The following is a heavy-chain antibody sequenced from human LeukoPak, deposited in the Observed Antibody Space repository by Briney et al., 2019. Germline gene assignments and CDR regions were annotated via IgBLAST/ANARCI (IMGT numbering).Heavy chain of an antibody. CDR2: ISYYGSNK. Sequence: PGGSLSLLCAASGFTFSRYAMQWVRQAPGKGLEWVAVISYYGSNKYYADSVKGRFTISRDNSKNTLYLQMNSLRAEDTAVYYCARERPYYDILTGYYQALDYWGQGTLVTVSS. J-gene: IGHJ4*02. V-gene: IGHV3-30-3*01. D-gene: IGHD3-9*01. CDR1: GFTFSRYA. CDR3: ARERPYYDILTGYYQALDY.